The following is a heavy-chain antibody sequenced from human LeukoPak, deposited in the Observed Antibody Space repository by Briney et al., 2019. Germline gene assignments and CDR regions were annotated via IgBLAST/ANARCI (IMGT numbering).Heavy chain of an antibody. CDR2: IWYDGSNK. CDR3: ARSKRLDDAFDI. J-gene: IGHJ3*02. V-gene: IGHV3-33*01. D-gene: IGHD4-11*01. CDR1: GFTFSSYG. Sequence: GRSLRLSCAASGFTFSSYGMHWDRQAPGKGLEWVAVIWYDGSNKYYADSVKGRFTISRDNSKNTLYLQMNSLRAEDTAVYYCARSKRLDDAFDIWGQGTMVTVSS.